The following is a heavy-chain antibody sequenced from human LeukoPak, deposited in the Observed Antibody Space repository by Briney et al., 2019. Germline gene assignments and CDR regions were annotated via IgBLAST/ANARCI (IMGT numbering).Heavy chain of an antibody. J-gene: IGHJ4*02. CDR2: IRSKAYGETT. CDR3: AKKAMIVVVTHFDY. Sequence: GGSLRLSCTASGFTFGDYAMSWFRQAPGKGLEGVGFIRSKAYGETTEYAASVKGRFTISRDDSKSIAYLQMNSLRAEDTAVYYCAKKAMIVVVTHFDYWGQGTLVTVSS. V-gene: IGHV3-49*03. CDR1: GFTFGDYA. D-gene: IGHD3-22*01.